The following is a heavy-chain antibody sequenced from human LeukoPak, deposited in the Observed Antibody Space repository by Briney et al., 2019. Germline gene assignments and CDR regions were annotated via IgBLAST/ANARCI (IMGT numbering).Heavy chain of an antibody. V-gene: IGHV1-2*02. CDR3: AREGTIFGVVDDY. Sequence: ASVKVSCKASGYTFTGYYMHWVRQAPGQGLEWMGWINPNSGGTNYAQKFQGRVTMTRDTSISTAYMELSRLRSDDTAVYYCAREGTIFGVVDDYWGQGTLVTVSS. CDR2: INPNSGGT. J-gene: IGHJ4*02. D-gene: IGHD3-3*01. CDR1: GYTFTGYY.